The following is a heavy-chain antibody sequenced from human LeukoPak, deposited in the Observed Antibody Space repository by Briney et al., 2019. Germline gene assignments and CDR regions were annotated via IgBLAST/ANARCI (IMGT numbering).Heavy chain of an antibody. CDR3: ARGPLYGRTIFGVVLDYYYYMDV. Sequence: ASVKVSCKASGYSFTSHYMHWVRQAPGQGLEWMGIINPSGGSTSYAQKFQGRVTMTKDMSTSTVYMDLSSLRSEDTAVYYCARGPLYGRTIFGVVLDYYYYMDVWGKGTTVTVSS. CDR2: INPSGGST. D-gene: IGHD3-3*01. V-gene: IGHV1-46*01. J-gene: IGHJ6*03. CDR1: GYSFTSHY.